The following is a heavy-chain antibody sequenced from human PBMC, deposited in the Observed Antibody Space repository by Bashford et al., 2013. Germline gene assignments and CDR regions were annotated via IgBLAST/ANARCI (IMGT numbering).Heavy chain of an antibody. CDR3: ARDHEPTYYFDY. V-gene: IGHV3-74*01. J-gene: IGHJ4*02. Sequence: VRQAPGKGLVWVSRINSDGSSTSYADSVKGRFTISRDNAKNTLYLQMNSLRAEDTAVYYCARDHEPTYYFDYWGQGTLVTVSS. D-gene: IGHD1-14*01. CDR2: INSDGSST.